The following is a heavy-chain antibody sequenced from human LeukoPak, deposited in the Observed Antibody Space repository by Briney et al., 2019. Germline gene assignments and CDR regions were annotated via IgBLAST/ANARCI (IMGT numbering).Heavy chain of an antibody. J-gene: IGHJ4*02. CDR2: INWNGGST. CDR3: AKAGQDYYDSSGYFLYRVGYYFDY. CDR1: GFTFDDYG. D-gene: IGHD3-22*01. Sequence: GGSLRLSCAASGFTFDDYGMSWVRQAPGKGLEWVSGINWNGGSTGYADSVKGRFTISRDNAKNSLYLQMNSLRAEDTAVYYCAKAGQDYYDSSGYFLYRVGYYFDYWGQGTLVTVSS. V-gene: IGHV3-20*04.